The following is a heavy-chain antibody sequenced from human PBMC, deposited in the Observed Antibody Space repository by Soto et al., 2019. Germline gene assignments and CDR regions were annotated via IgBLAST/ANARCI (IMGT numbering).Heavy chain of an antibody. Sequence: ASVKVSCKASGYTFTDYYIYWLRQAPGHGLEWMGWINPNSGATNYAHNFQGRVTMTGDTSIRAAYMELSRLSSDDTAVYYCAKDKGGYMVSGMDVWGQGTTVTVSS. D-gene: IGHD2-2*02. V-gene: IGHV1-2*02. CDR2: INPNSGAT. CDR3: AKDKGGYMVSGMDV. J-gene: IGHJ6*02. CDR1: GYTFTDYY.